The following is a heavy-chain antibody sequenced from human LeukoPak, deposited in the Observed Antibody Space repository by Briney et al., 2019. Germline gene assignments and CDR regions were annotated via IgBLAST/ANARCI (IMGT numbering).Heavy chain of an antibody. CDR2: INPHSGVT. CDR1: GYTFTAYY. CDR3: ARGKYYDISGPDGDFDY. D-gene: IGHD3-22*01. Sequence: ASVKVSCKASGYTFTAYYMHLVRQAPGQGLEWMGRINPHSGVTNFAQNFQGRVTMTRDTSISTAYMELRRLRSDDTAVYYCARGKYYDISGPDGDFDYWGQGTLVTVSP. V-gene: IGHV1-2*06. J-gene: IGHJ4*02.